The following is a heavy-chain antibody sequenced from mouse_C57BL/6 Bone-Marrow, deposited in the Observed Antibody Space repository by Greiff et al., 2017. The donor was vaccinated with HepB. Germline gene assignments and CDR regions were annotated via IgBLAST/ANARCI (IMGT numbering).Heavy chain of an antibody. CDR1: GYTFTDYE. CDR3: TRPQLPDY. Sequence: VQLQQSGAELVRPGASVTLSCKASGYTFTDYEMHWVKQTPVHGLEWIGAIDPETGGTAYNQKFKGKAILTADKSSSTAYMELRSLISEDSAVYYCTRPQLPDYWGQGTSVTVSS. CDR2: IDPETGGT. J-gene: IGHJ4*01. V-gene: IGHV1-15*01. D-gene: IGHD2-1*01.